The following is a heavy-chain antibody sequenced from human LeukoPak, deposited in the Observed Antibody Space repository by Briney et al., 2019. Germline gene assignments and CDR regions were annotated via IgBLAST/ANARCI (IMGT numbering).Heavy chain of an antibody. D-gene: IGHD3-10*01. CDR2: IYSSGTT. V-gene: IGHV3-53*01. Sequence: GGSLRLSCAASGFTVSINHMSWVRQAPGKGLEWASIIYSSGTTYYAESVKGRFTISRDNSKNMLYLQMNSLRAEDTAVYYCGSSGTDTRFGYWGQGTLVTVSS. J-gene: IGHJ4*02. CDR3: GSSGTDTRFGY. CDR1: GFTVSINH.